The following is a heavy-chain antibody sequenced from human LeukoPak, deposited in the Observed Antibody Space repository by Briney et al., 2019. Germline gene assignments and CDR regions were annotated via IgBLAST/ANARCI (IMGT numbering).Heavy chain of an antibody. J-gene: IGHJ3*02. D-gene: IGHD3-10*01. V-gene: IGHV5-51*01. Sequence: GESLKISCKGSGYSFNTYWIGWVRQMPGRGLEWMGIIYPGDSDTRYSPSFQGQVTISADKSISTASLQWSSLKASDTAMYYCARHDPLYGSGNLPAFDIWGQGTMVTVSS. CDR1: GYSFNTYW. CDR2: IYPGDSDT. CDR3: ARHDPLYGSGNLPAFDI.